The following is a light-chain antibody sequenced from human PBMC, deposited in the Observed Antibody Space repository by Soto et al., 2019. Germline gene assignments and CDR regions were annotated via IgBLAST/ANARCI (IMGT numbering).Light chain of an antibody. Sequence: EIVLTQSPGTMSLSPGERATLFCRASHSVSSSYLTWYQQKPSQSPRLLIYVASGRATGIPDWFSGSGSGTYFSITISRLEREEFAEYYCKQYGYSQYTFGPATEV. CDR1: HSVSSSY. CDR3: KQYGYSQYT. CDR2: VAS. V-gene: IGKV3-20*01. J-gene: IGKJ3*01.